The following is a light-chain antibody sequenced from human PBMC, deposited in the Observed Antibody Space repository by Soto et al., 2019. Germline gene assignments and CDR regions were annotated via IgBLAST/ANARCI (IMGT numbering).Light chain of an antibody. CDR1: SSDVGGHDY. CDR2: EVS. V-gene: IGLV2-14*01. CDR3: SSFTSSTTLV. J-gene: IGLJ1*01. Sequence: QSVLTHPASVSGSPGQSITISCTGTSSDVGGHDYVSWYQQHPGKVPKLMIYEVSNRPSGVSNRFSGSKSGDTASLTISGLQAEDVADSYRSSFTSSTTLVFGTGTKVTVL.